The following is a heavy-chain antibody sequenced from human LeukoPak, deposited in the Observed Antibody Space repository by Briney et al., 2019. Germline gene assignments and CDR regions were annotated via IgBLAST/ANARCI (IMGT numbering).Heavy chain of an antibody. Sequence: KPSETLSLTCAVYGGSFRGYYWSWIPQPPGKGLEWIGEINHSGSTNYNPSLKSRVTISVDTSKNQFSLKLSSVTAADTAVYYCARVKLTTWIQLWLRAFDIWGQGTMVTVSS. D-gene: IGHD5-18*01. CDR1: GGSFRGYY. CDR2: INHSGST. CDR3: ARVKLTTWIQLWLRAFDI. J-gene: IGHJ3*02. V-gene: IGHV4-34*01.